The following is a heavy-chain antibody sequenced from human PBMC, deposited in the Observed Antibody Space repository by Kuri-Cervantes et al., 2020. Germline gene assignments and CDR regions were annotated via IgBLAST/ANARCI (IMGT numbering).Heavy chain of an antibody. CDR2: ISGSGGST. D-gene: IGHD3-10*01. J-gene: IGHJ4*02. Sequence: ETLSLTCAASGFTFSSYAMSWVRQAPGKGLEWVSAISGSGGSTYYADSVKGRFTISRDNSKNTLYLQMNSLRAEDTAVYYCAKLLLWFGELLYPWSDFDYWGQGTLVTVSS. CDR1: GFTFSSYA. V-gene: IGHV3-23*01. CDR3: AKLLLWFGELLYPWSDFDY.